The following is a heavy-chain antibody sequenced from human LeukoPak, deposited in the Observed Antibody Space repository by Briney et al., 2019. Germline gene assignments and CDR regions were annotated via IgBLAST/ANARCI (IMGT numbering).Heavy chain of an antibody. V-gene: IGHV1-69*06. CDR2: IIPIFGTA. J-gene: IGHJ4*02. CDR1: GGTFSSYA. Sequence: GSSVKVSCKASGGTFSSYAISWVRQAPGQGLEWMGGIIPIFGTANYAQKFQGRVTITADKSTSTAYVELSSLRSEDTAVYYCARAVLGDSGSADYWGQGTLVTVSS. D-gene: IGHD5-12*01. CDR3: ARAVLGDSGSADY.